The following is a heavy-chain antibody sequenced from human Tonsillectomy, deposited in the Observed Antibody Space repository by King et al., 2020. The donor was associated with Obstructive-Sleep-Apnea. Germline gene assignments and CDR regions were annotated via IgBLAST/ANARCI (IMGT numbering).Heavy chain of an antibody. CDR2: VYSSGST. CDR1: GGSISSYY. Sequence: QLQESGPTLVKPSETLSLTCTVSGGSISSYYCAWIRQSPGKGLEWLGHVYSSGSTTYNPSVKSRVTISSDTSKNQFSLNLRSVTAADTAVYYCAKYSSGWYGGNWFDPWGQGTLVTVSS. V-gene: IGHV4-59*01. CDR3: AKYSSGWYGGNWFDP. J-gene: IGHJ5*02. D-gene: IGHD6-19*01.